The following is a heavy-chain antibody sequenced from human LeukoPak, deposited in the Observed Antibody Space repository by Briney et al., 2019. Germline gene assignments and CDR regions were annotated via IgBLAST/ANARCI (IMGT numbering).Heavy chain of an antibody. D-gene: IGHD2-8*01. CDR1: GYTFTGYY. CDR3: ARGDIVLMVYAIDYYYYYMDV. CDR2: INPNSGGT. V-gene: IGHV1-2*02. Sequence: ASVKVSCKASGYTFTGYYMHWVRQAPGQGLEWMGWINPNSGGTNYAQKFQGRVTMTRDTSISTAYMELSRLRSDDTAVYYCARGDIVLMVYAIDYYYYYMDVWGKGTTVTVSS. J-gene: IGHJ6*03.